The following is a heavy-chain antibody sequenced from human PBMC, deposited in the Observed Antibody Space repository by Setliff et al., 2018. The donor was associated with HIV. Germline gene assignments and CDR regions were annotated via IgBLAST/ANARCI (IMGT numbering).Heavy chain of an antibody. Sequence: GGSLRLSCAASGFSFSSYGMSWVRQAPGKGLEWVSTISNSGDSTFHVDSVKGRFTISRDNSKNTVYLEMNSLRAEDTAVYYCAKGQLPYCTNGVCYAIDYWGQGTLVTVSS. CDR2: ISNSGDST. CDR1: GFSFSSYG. D-gene: IGHD2-8*01. J-gene: IGHJ4*02. CDR3: AKGQLPYCTNGVCYAIDY. V-gene: IGHV3-23*01.